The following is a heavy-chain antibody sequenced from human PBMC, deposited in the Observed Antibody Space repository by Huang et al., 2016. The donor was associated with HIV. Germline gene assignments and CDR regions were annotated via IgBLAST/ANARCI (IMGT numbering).Heavy chain of an antibody. J-gene: IGHJ4*02. CDR2: IQYDGTKK. V-gene: IGHV3-30*02. CDR1: GFNFSSYG. CDR3: AKVTLGFDY. D-gene: IGHD2-15*01. Sequence: QVQLVESGGGVVQPGGSLRLSCATSGFNFSSYGMHWVRQAPCLGLGRVAFIQYDGTKKYYADSVKGRFNISRDNCKNMLQLQMNNLRVEDTAAYFCAKVTLGFDYWGQGTWVTVSS.